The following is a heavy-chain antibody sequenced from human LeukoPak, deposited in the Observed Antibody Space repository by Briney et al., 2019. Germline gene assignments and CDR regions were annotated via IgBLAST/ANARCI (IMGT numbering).Heavy chain of an antibody. CDR2: ISYDGSNK. CDR3: VKDRGSSGRYDPLDY. D-gene: IGHD3-22*01. Sequence: GGSLRLSCAASGFTFSNYALHWVRQAPGKGLEWVAVISYDGSNKFYADSVRGRFTISRDNSKNTLFLQMNSLRPEDTAVYYCVKDRGSSGRYDPLDYWGLGTLVTVSS. J-gene: IGHJ4*02. CDR1: GFTFSNYA. V-gene: IGHV3-30*04.